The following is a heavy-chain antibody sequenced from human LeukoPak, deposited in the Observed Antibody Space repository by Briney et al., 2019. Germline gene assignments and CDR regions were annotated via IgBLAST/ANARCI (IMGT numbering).Heavy chain of an antibody. J-gene: IGHJ4*02. CDR2: IYYSGST. V-gene: IGHV4-59*01. D-gene: IGHD2-8*01. CDR3: ARAPMYAPSLDFDY. CDR1: GGSISSYY. Sequence: PSETLSLTCTVSGGSISSYYWSWIRQPPGKGLEWIGYIYYSGSTNYNPSLKSRVTISVDTSKNQFSLKLSSVTAADTAVYYCARAPMYAPSLDFDYWGQGTLVTVSS.